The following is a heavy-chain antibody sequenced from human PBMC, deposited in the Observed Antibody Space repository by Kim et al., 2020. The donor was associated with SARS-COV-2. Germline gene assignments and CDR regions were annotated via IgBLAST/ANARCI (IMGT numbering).Heavy chain of an antibody. Sequence: ADPVKDRFTISRDNARNSLYLQMNSLRAEHTAVYYCARGLDYYDSSGYYSWRQGTLVTVSS. V-gene: IGHV3-21*01. CDR3: ARGLDYYDSSGYYS. D-gene: IGHD3-22*01. J-gene: IGHJ4*02.